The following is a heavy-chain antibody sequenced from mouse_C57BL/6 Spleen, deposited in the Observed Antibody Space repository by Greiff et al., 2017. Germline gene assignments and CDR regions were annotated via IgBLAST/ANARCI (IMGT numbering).Heavy chain of an antibody. CDR3: YYDGSLDY. V-gene: IGHV1-80*01. Sequence: QVHVKQSGAELVKPGASVKISCKASGYAFSSYWMNWVKQRPGKGLEWIGQIYPGDGDTNYNGKFKGKATLTADKSSSTAYMQLNSLTSEDSAVYFWYYDGSLDYWGQGTTLTVSS. CDR1: GYAFSSYW. J-gene: IGHJ2*01. D-gene: IGHD1-1*01. CDR2: IYPGDGDT.